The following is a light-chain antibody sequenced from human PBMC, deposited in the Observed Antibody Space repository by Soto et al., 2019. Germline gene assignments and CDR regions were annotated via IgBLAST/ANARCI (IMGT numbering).Light chain of an antibody. Sequence: DIVMTQPPLSLSVTPGQPASISCKSSQSLLHSNGKTYLYWFLQQQGQPPQFLIYACSNRFYGVPVRFSGSGSGKDFTLEIIRVEAEDVWVYYYMQTLPLPSSGGGTKVEIK. CDR1: QSLLHSNGKTY. CDR2: ACS. V-gene: IGKV2D-29*01. CDR3: MQTLPLPS. J-gene: IGKJ4*02.